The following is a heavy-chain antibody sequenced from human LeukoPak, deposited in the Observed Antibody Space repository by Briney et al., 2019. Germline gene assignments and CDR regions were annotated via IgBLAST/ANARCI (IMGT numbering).Heavy chain of an antibody. CDR2: IYYSGST. CDR3: ARHSAATYYYDSSGPPDY. V-gene: IGHV4-59*08. Sequence: SETLSLTCTVYGGSLSSYYWSWIRQPPGEGLEWIGYIYYSGSTNYNPSLKSRVTISVDTSKNQISLKLSSVTAADTAVYYCARHSAATYYYDSSGPPDYWGQGTLVTVSS. CDR1: GGSLSSYY. D-gene: IGHD3-22*01. J-gene: IGHJ4*02.